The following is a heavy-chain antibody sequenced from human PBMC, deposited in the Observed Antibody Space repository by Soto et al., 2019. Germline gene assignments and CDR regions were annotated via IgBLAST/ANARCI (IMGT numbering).Heavy chain of an antibody. V-gene: IGHV1-69*13. J-gene: IGHJ6*02. CDR2: IIPIFGTA. CDR3: ARGSITMIVGYYYYGMDV. CDR1: GGTFSSYA. Sequence: SVKVSCNASGGTFSSYAISWVRQAPGQGLEWMGGIIPIFGTANYAQKFQGRVTITADESTSTAYMGLSSLRSEDTAVYYCARGSITMIVGYYYYGMDVWGQGTTVTVSS. D-gene: IGHD3-22*01.